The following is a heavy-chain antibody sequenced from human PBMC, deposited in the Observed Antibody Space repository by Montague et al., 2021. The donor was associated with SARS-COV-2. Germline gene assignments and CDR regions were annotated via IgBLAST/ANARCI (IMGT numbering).Heavy chain of an antibody. CDR1: GFSLSTSGMC. CDR2: XDWDDDK. Sequence: PALVKPTQTLTLTCTFSGFSLSTSGMCVSWIRQPPGKALEWLALXDWDDDKYYSASLKTRLTISKDTSKNQVVLTMTNMDPVDTATYYCARSRGYDSLTGSSSGFDYWGQGTLVTVSS. V-gene: IGHV2-70*01. D-gene: IGHD3-9*01. J-gene: IGHJ4*02. CDR3: ARSRGYDSLTGSSSGFDY.